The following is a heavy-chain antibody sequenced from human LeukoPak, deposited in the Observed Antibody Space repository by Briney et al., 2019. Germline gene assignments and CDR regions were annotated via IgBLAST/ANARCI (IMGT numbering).Heavy chain of an antibody. CDR1: GGSISSYY. Sequence: SETLSLTCTVSGGSISSYYWSWIRQPPGKGLEWIGYIYYSGSTNYNPSFKSRVTISVDTSKNQFSLKLSSVTAADTAVYYCAVYYYGSGSYHDYYYYGMDVWGQGTTVTVSS. J-gene: IGHJ6*02. D-gene: IGHD3-10*01. CDR2: IYYSGST. CDR3: AVYYYGSGSYHDYYYYGMDV. V-gene: IGHV4-59*08.